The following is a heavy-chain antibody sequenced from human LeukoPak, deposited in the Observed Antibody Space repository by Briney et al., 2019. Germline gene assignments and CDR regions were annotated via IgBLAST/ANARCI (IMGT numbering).Heavy chain of an antibody. J-gene: IGHJ5*02. CDR2: INPNSGGT. V-gene: IGHV1-2*02. CDR1: GYTFTGYY. CDR3: ARECEGQDSNWFDP. Sequence: ASVKVSCKASGYTFTGYYIHWVRQAPGQGPEWMGWINPNSGGTNYAQKFQGRVTMTRDTSITTAYMELSSLRSDDTAVYYCARECEGQDSNWFDPWGQGTLVTVSS.